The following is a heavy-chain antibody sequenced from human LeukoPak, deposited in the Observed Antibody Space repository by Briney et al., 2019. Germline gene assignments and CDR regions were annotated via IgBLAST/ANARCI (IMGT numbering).Heavy chain of an antibody. D-gene: IGHD6-19*01. CDR1: GFTVSSNY. V-gene: IGHV3-53*01. Sequence: GGSLRLSCAASGFTVSSNYMSWVRQAPGKGLEWVSVIYSGGSTYYADSVKGRFTISRDNSKSTLYLQMNSLRVEDTAIYYCSKPMQPYSSAWSAPFDYWGQGTLVTVSS. J-gene: IGHJ4*02. CDR2: IYSGGST. CDR3: SKPMQPYSSAWSAPFDY.